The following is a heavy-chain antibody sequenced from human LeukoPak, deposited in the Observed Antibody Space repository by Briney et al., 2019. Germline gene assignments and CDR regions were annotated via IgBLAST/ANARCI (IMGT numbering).Heavy chain of an antibody. Sequence: GASVKVSCKASGYTFTDYYMHWVRQAPGQGLEWMGWINPNSGGSNYAQKFQGWVTMTRDTSISTAYMELSRLRSDDTAVYYCARGPGIVVVPAAKYGMDVWGQGTTVTVSS. V-gene: IGHV1-2*04. D-gene: IGHD2-2*01. CDR1: GYTFTDYY. CDR2: INPNSGGS. J-gene: IGHJ6*02. CDR3: ARGPGIVVVPAAKYGMDV.